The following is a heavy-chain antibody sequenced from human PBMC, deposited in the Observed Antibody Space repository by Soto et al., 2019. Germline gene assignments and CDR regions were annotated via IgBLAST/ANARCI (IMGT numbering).Heavy chain of an antibody. V-gene: IGHV1-46*01. D-gene: IGHD3-10*01. CDR3: ARVRGALLWFGEPHRGYFDY. Sequence: GASVKVSCKASGYTFPSYYMHWVRQAPGQRLEWMGIINPSGGSTSYAQKFQGRVTMTRDTSTSTAYMELSSLRSEDTAVYYCARVRGALLWFGEPHRGYFDYWGQGTLVTVLL. CDR1: GYTFPSYY. CDR2: INPSGGST. J-gene: IGHJ4*02.